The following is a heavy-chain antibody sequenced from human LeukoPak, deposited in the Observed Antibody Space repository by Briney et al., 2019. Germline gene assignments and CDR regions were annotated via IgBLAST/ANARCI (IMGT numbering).Heavy chain of an antibody. CDR2: INSDGSST. J-gene: IGHJ3*02. CDR3: ANGYSSTYYNALDI. D-gene: IGHD6-13*01. Sequence: GGSLRLSCAASGFTFNNYWMHWVRQAPGTGLVWVSRINSDGSSTTYADSVKGRFTISRDNAKNTLYLQMNSLRAEDTAVYYCANGYSSTYYNALDIRGQGTMVTVSS. V-gene: IGHV3-74*01. CDR1: GFTFNNYW.